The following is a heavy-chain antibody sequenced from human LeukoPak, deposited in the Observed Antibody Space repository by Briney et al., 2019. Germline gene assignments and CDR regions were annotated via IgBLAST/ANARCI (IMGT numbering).Heavy chain of an antibody. CDR2: IIPIFGTA. Sequence: SVKVSCKASGGTFSSYAISWVRQAPGQGLEWMGGIIPIFGTANYAQKFQGRVTITADKSTSTAYMGLSSLRSEDTAVYYCASRGSGSYAVDYWGQGTLVTVSS. J-gene: IGHJ4*02. V-gene: IGHV1-69*06. CDR1: GGTFSSYA. CDR3: ASRGSGSYAVDY. D-gene: IGHD3-10*01.